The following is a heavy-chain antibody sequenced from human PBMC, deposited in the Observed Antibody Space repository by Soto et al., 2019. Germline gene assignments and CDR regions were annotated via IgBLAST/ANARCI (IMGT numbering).Heavy chain of an antibody. D-gene: IGHD3-16*01. CDR1: GFTFSSYA. V-gene: IGHV3-23*01. CDR2: ISGSGGST. Sequence: GGSLRLSCVASGFTFSSYAMSWVRQAPGKGLEWVSAISGSGGSTFYADSVKGRVTISRDNSKNTVHLQMNSLRAEDTAVYYCAKESYGGAEYNWFDPWGQGTLVTVSS. J-gene: IGHJ5*02. CDR3: AKESYGGAEYNWFDP.